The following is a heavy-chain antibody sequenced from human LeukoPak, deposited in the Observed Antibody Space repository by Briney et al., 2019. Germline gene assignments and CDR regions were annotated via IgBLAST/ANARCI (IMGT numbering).Heavy chain of an antibody. J-gene: IGHJ4*02. D-gene: IGHD6-13*01. CDR3: ARDPIAAAGTNFDY. V-gene: IGHV3-20*04. CDR2: INWNGGSK. CDR1: GFTFDDYG. Sequence: PGGSLRLSCAASGFTFDDYGMSWVRQAPGKGLEWVSVINWNGGSKGYADSVKGRFTISRDNAKNSLYLQMNSLRAEDTALYYCARDPIAAAGTNFDYWGQGTLVTVSS.